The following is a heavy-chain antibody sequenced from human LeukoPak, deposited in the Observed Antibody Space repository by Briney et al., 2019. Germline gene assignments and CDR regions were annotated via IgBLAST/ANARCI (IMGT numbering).Heavy chain of an antibody. D-gene: IGHD4-11*01. CDR3: ARLQSNLPDY. J-gene: IGHJ4*02. V-gene: IGHV1-69*04. CDR2: IIPILGIA. CDR1: GGTFSSYA. Sequence: PVKVSCKASGGTFSSYAISWVRQAPGQGLEWMGRIIPILGIANYAQKFQGRVTITADKSTSTAYMELSSLRSEDTAVYYCARLQSNLPDYWGQGTLVTVSS.